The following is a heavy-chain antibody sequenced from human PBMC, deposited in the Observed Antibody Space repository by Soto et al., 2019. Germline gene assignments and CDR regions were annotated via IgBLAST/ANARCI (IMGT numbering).Heavy chain of an antibody. Sequence: QVQLVESGGGVVQPGRSLRLSCAASGFTFSSYGMHWVRQAPGKGLEWVAVISYDGSNKYYADSVKGRFTISRDNSNNTLYLQMNSLRAGDTAVYYCAKDWTGVFDIWGQGTRVTFSS. D-gene: IGHD3-10*01. J-gene: IGHJ3*02. CDR1: GFTFSSYG. CDR3: AKDWTGVFDI. CDR2: ISYDGSNK. V-gene: IGHV3-30*18.